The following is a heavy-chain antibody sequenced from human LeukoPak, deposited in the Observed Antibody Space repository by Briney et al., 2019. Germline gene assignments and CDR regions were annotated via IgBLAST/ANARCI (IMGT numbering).Heavy chain of an antibody. V-gene: IGHV1-2*02. J-gene: IGHJ5*02. CDR3: ARPDYGNNWFDP. Sequence: GASVKVSCKASGYTFTGYYMHWVRQAPGQGLEWMGWINPNSGSTNYAQKFQGRVTMTRDTSISTAYMELSRLRSDDTAVYYCARPDYGNNWFDPWGQGTLVTVSS. D-gene: IGHD4-17*01. CDR2: INPNSGST. CDR1: GYTFTGYY.